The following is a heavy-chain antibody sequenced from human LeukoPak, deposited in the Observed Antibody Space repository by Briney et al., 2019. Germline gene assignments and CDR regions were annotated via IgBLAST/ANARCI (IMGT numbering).Heavy chain of an antibody. J-gene: IGHJ4*02. CDR3: ARGLRWDSGNDWGPEH. Sequence: PSETLSLTCSVSGDSMNGYYWIWIRQTAGKGLVWIGRLFTGGNAECNPSLKSRVTMSVQTSKSQFSLKLTSVTAADTAIYYCARGLRWDSGNDWGPEHWGQGVLVTVSS. V-gene: IGHV4-4*07. D-gene: IGHD5-12*01. CDR2: LFTGGNA. CDR1: GDSMNGYY.